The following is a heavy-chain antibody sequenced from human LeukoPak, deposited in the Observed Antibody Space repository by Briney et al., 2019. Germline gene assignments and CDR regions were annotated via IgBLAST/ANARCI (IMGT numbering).Heavy chain of an antibody. CDR1: GDSISSGGHY. V-gene: IGHV4-31*03. CDR3: ARVPPWYNWNCLDY. Sequence: SQTLSLTCTVSGDSISSGGHYWSWIRQLPGKGLEWIGYIFHTGSTYYNPSLKSRVIISVDTSKNQFSLKLSSVTAADTAAYYCARVPPWYNWNCLDYWGQGTLVTVSS. J-gene: IGHJ4*02. D-gene: IGHD1-7*01. CDR2: IFHTGST.